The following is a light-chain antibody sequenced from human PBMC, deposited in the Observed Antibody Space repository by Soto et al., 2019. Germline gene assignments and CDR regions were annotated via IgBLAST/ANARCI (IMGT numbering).Light chain of an antibody. Sequence: EIVLTQSPDPLSLSPGERATLSCRASQIVNNNFLAWYQQKPGQAPRLIISSGSNRPAGIPDKFSGSGSGTDFTLTINTLEPEDFAVYYCQQYGRSPNTFGQGTKLET. J-gene: IGKJ2*01. CDR1: QIVNNNF. CDR2: SGS. V-gene: IGKV3-20*01. CDR3: QQYGRSPNT.